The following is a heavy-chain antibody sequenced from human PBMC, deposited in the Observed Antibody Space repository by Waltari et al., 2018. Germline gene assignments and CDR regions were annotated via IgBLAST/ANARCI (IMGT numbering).Heavy chain of an antibody. CDR1: GGSFSGYY. Sequence: QVQLQQWGAGLLKPSETLSLTCAVYGGSFSGYYWSWIRQPPGKGLGWIGENNQRGRSSYTPSLKSRVTISVDTSKNLFSLKLTSVTAADTAVYYCATGPTRYSRTWGQGTLVTVSS. CDR2: NNQRGRS. J-gene: IGHJ5*02. CDR3: ATGPTRYSRT. D-gene: IGHD6-13*01. V-gene: IGHV4-34*01.